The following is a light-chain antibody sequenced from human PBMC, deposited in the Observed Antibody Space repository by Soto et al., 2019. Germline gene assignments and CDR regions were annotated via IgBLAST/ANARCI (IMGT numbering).Light chain of an antibody. CDR2: SDN. J-gene: IGLJ2*01. V-gene: IGLV1-44*01. CDR1: SSNIGTNT. Sequence: QSVLTQPPSASGTPGQRVTISCSGSSSNIGTNTVIWYQQLPGAAPKLLIYSDNQRPSGVPDRFSGSQSGTSASLAISGLQSEVEADYYCAAWDVSLVVFGGGTKLTVL. CDR3: AAWDVSLVV.